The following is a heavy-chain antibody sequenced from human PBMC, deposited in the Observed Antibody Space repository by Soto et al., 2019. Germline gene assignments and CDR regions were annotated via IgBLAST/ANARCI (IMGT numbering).Heavy chain of an antibody. CDR1: GFTFSDYY. Sequence: QVQLVESGGGLVKPGGSLRLSGAPSGFTFSDYYISWIRQAPGKGLGWVLYISSRGSTIYYADSVKGRFTISRDNAKNSLYLQMNSLRAEDTAVYYCARAQGAARPVSYWGQGTLVTVSS. CDR3: ARAQGAARPVSY. D-gene: IGHD6-6*01. J-gene: IGHJ4*02. V-gene: IGHV3-11*01. CDR2: ISSRGSTI.